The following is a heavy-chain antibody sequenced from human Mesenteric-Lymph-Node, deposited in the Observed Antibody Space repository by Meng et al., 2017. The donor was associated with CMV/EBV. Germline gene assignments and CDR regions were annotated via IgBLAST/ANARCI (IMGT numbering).Heavy chain of an antibody. J-gene: IGHJ6*02. V-gene: IGHV1-18*01. CDR2: ISAYNGNT. D-gene: IGHD6-13*01. CDR1: GYTFTSYG. CDR3: ARANSSSWLYYYYYYGMDV. Sequence: ASVKVSCKASGYTFTSYGISRVRQAPGQGLEWMGWISAYNGNTNYAQKLQGRVTMTTDTSTSTAYMELRSLRSDDTAVYYCARANSSSWLYYYYYYGMDVWGQGTTVTVSS.